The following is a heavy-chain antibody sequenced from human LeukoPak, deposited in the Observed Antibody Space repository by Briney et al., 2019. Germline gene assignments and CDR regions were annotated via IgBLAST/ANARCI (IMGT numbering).Heavy chain of an antibody. V-gene: IGHV3-7*01. D-gene: IGHD5-18*01. CDR2: IKKDGSEK. CDR1: GFTFSSYW. Sequence: GGSLRLACAASGFTFSSYWMSWVRQAPGKGLEWVANIKKDGSEKYYVDSVKGRFTISRDNAKTSLYLQMNSLRAEDTAVYYCARDLSGVTGYTYGRGIDYWGQGTLVTVSS. J-gene: IGHJ4*02. CDR3: ARDLSGVTGYTYGRGIDY.